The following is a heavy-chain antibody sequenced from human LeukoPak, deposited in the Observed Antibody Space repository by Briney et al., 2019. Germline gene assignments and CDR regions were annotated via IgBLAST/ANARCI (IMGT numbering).Heavy chain of an antibody. CDR3: ATSHSGSYYQGCIDS. D-gene: IGHD1-26*01. V-gene: IGHV4-39*07. CDR2: IYYSGST. CDR1: GGSISSSSYY. J-gene: IGHJ4*02. Sequence: PSETLSLTCTVSGGSISSSSYYWGWIRQPPGKGLEWIGSIYYSGSTYYNPSLKSRVTISEDTSKNQFSLKLSSVTAADTAVYYCATSHSGSYYQGCIDSWGQGTLVTVSS.